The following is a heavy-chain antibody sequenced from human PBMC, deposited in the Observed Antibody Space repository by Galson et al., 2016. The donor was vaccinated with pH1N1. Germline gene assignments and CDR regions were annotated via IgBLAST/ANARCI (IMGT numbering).Heavy chain of an antibody. D-gene: IGHD3-16*01. Sequence: TLSLTCTVSGGSISSGGYLWTWVRQLPGKGLEWIGYINYSGNTYYNPSLESRMSMSVDTSKNQFSLKLSSVTAADTAVYYCARIPQGVGPFGWFDPWGQGTLVVVSS. V-gene: IGHV4-31*03. CDR1: GGSISSGGYL. CDR2: INYSGNT. J-gene: IGHJ5*02. CDR3: ARIPQGVGPFGWFDP.